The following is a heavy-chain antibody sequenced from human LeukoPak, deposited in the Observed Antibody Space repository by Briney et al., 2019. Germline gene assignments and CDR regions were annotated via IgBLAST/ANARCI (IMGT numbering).Heavy chain of an antibody. V-gene: IGHV4-59*01. D-gene: IGHD6-19*01. Sequence: SETLSLTCTVSGGSISSYYWSWIRQPPGKGLEWIGYIYYSGSTNYNLSLKSRVTISVDTSKNQFSLKLSSVTAADTAVYYCAREYVAGAGAYYFDYWGQGTLVTVSS. CDR1: GGSISSYY. CDR3: AREYVAGAGAYYFDY. CDR2: IYYSGST. J-gene: IGHJ4*02.